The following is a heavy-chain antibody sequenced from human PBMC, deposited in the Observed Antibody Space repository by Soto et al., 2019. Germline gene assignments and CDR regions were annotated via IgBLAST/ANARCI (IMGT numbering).Heavy chain of an antibody. Sequence: QVQLVQSGAEVKKPGSSVKVSCKASGGTFSSYAISWVRQAPGHGLEWMGGVIPIFGTANYAQKFQGRVTITADESTSTGYMELSSLRSEDTAVYYCASTVSRYYYSGMDVWGQGTTVTVSS. V-gene: IGHV1-69*12. J-gene: IGHJ6*02. CDR3: ASTVSRYYYSGMDV. D-gene: IGHD4-4*01. CDR1: GGTFSSYA. CDR2: VIPIFGTA.